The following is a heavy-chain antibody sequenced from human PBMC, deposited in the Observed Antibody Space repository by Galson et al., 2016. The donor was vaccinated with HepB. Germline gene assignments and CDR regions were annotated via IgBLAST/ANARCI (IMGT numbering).Heavy chain of an antibody. CDR1: GYTFTTYG. CDR2: ISTNNGHT. V-gene: IGHV1-18*01. J-gene: IGHJ6*02. CDR3: ARDRVYCSSSKCFAAYFGMDV. D-gene: IGHD2-2*01. Sequence: SVKVSCKASGYTFTTYGLSWVRQAPGQGLEWMGWISTNNGHTKSAQKFQGRVTMTTDTSTSTTYMEPRSLRYAETAVYYCARDRVYCSSSKCFAAYFGMDVWGQGTMVTVSS.